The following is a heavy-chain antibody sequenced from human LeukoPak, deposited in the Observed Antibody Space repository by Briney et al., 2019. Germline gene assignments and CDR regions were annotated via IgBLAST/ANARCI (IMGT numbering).Heavy chain of an antibody. CDR3: AREGGSGYYPHHFDY. D-gene: IGHD3-22*01. V-gene: IGHV4-61*02. J-gene: IGHJ4*02. CDR1: GGSISSGSYY. CDR2: IYTSGST. Sequence: SETLSLTCTVSGGSISSGSYYWSWIRQPAGKGLEWIGRIYTSGSTNYNPSLKSRVTISVDTSKNQFSLKLSFVTAADTAVYYCAREGGSGYYPHHFDYWGQGTLVTVSS.